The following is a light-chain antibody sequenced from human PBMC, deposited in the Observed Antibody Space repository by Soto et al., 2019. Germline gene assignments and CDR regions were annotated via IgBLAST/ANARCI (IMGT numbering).Light chain of an antibody. J-gene: IGKJ3*01. CDR3: HQYGSSPLT. Sequence: EIVLTQSPGTLSLSPGERAILTCRASQSVTSSFLAWYQQRPGQAPRLLIYGASTRASGIPDRFSGSGSGTDFTLIISRLAPEAFAMYYCHQYGSSPLTFGPGTKVDIK. CDR1: QSVTSSF. V-gene: IGKV3-20*01. CDR2: GAS.